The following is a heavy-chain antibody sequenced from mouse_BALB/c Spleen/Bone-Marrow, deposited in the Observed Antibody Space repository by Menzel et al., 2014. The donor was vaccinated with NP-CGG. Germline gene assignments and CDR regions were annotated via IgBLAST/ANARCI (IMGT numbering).Heavy chain of an antibody. CDR3: ARGGYFGNAFAY. CDR2: IYPGDGTT. Sequence: VKVVDSGPELVKPGALVKISCKASGYTFTNFDISWVQQRPGQGLEWIGWIYPGDGTTKYTEKFKGKASLTTDKSSSTAYMQLNSLTSDNSAVYFCARGGYFGNAFAYWGQGTLVSVSA. V-gene: IGHV1S56*01. D-gene: IGHD2-1*01. J-gene: IGHJ3*01. CDR1: GYTFTNFD.